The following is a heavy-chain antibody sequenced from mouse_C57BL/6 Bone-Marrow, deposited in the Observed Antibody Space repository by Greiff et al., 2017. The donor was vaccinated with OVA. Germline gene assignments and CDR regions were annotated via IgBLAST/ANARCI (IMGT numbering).Heavy chain of an antibody. CDR3: SSVYYDGSSYDV. CDR2: INPNNGGT. J-gene: IGHJ1*03. Sequence: VQLQQSGPELVKPGASVKISCKASGYTFTDYYMNWVKQSHGKSLEWIGDINPNNGGTSYNQKFKGTATLTVDKSSSTAYMELRSLTSEDAAVYYCSSVYYDGSSYDVWGTGTTVTVSS. D-gene: IGHD1-1*01. V-gene: IGHV1-26*01. CDR1: GYTFTDYY.